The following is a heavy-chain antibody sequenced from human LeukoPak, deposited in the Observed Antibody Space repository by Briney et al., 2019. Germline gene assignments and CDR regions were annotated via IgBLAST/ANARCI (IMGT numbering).Heavy chain of an antibody. Sequence: PGRSLRLSCAASGFTFSSYTMHWVRQAPGKGLEWVAVISYDGTNKYYADSVKGRFTISRDNSKNTLYLQMTSLRTEDTALYYCARGLPYSSNWNKFDYWGQGTLVTVSS. V-gene: IGHV3-30*04. D-gene: IGHD1-20*01. CDR1: GFTFSSYT. J-gene: IGHJ4*02. CDR3: ARGLPYSSNWNKFDY. CDR2: ISYDGTNK.